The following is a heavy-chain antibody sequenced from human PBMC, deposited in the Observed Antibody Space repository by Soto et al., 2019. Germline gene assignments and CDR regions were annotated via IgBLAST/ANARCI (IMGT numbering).Heavy chain of an antibody. D-gene: IGHD6-6*01. Sequence: EVQLLESGGGLVQPGGSLRLSCAASGFIFGTYGMSWVRQAPGKGLEWVSAVSGTGDNTYYADSVKGRFTISRDNSRNTIYQQMNSLRAEDTAIYYCAKNGPRSHYSSSSTDLDYWGLGTLVTVSS. CDR3: AKNGPRSHYSSSSTDLDY. CDR1: GFIFGTYG. J-gene: IGHJ4*02. V-gene: IGHV3-23*01. CDR2: VSGTGDNT.